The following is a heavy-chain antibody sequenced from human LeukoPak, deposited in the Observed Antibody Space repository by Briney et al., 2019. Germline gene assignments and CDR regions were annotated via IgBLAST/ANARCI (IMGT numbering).Heavy chain of an antibody. CDR2: INHSGST. CDR3: ARGREDGDLFDY. V-gene: IGHV4-34*01. J-gene: IGHJ4*02. Sequence: GSLRLSCAASGFTFSSYWMSWIRQPPGKGLEWIGEINHSGSTNYNPSLKSRVTISVDTSKNQFSLKLSSVTAADTAVYYCARGREDGDLFDYWGQGTLVTVSS. CDR1: GFTFSSYW. D-gene: IGHD4-17*01.